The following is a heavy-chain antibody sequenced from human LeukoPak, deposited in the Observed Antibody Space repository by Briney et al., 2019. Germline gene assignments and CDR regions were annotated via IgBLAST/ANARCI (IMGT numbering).Heavy chain of an antibody. D-gene: IGHD5-12*01. CDR2: IFDSGTTNYNPST. Sequence: SETLSLTCTVSGGSIISYFWSWIRQPPGKGPERIGYIFDSGTTNYNPSTNYNPSLKSRVAVSLDTSKNHFSLKLSSVTAADTAVYFCARGGVTTIAQYDYWGQGILVTVSS. V-gene: IGHV4-59*01. CDR3: ARGGVTTIAQYDY. J-gene: IGHJ4*02. CDR1: GGSIISYF.